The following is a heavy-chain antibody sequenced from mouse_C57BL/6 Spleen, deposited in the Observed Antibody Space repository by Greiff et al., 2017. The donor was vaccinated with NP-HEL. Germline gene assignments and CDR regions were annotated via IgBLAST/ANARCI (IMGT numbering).Heavy chain of an antibody. D-gene: IGHD2-4*01. J-gene: IGHJ4*01. CDR3: ARGGGLRRLYYAMDY. Sequence: VQLQQSGAELVRPGSSVKLSCKASGYTFTSYWMDWVKQRPGQGLEWIGNIYPSDSETHYNQKFKDKATLTVDKSSSTAYMQLSSLTSEDSAVYYCARGGGLRRLYYAMDYWGQGTSVTVSS. CDR1: GYTFTSYW. CDR2: IYPSDSET. V-gene: IGHV1-61*01.